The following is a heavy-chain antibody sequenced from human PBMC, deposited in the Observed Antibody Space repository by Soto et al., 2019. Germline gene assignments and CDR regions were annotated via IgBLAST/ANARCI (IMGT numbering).Heavy chain of an antibody. Sequence: SVKVSCKASGYIFTNYNMHWVRQAPGQGLEWMGRINPIFGTGNYAQKFQGRVTITADESTSTAYMELSSLRSEDTAVYYCASSYDSSGYYPFGMDVWGQGTTVTVSS. V-gene: IGHV1-69*13. D-gene: IGHD3-22*01. CDR1: GYIFTNYN. CDR3: ASSYDSSGYYPFGMDV. CDR2: INPIFGTG. J-gene: IGHJ6*02.